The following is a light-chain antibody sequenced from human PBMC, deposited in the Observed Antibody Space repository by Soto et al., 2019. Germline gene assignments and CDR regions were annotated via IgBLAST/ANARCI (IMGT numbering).Light chain of an antibody. J-gene: IGKJ1*01. CDR1: QSISSW. CDR3: KQYNSYSWT. CDR2: DAS. Sequence: DIPMTQSPSTLSASVGDRVTITCRASQSISSWLAWYQQKPGKAPKLLIYDASSLESGVPSRFSGRGSGTEFTLTISSLQPDDFATYYCKQYNSYSWTFGQGTKVEIK. V-gene: IGKV1-5*01.